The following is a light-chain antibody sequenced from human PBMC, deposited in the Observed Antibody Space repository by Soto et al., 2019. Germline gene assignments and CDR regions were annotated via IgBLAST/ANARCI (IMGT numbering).Light chain of an antibody. CDR3: QQYNSYSST. CDR1: KSISNW. J-gene: IGKJ5*01. Sequence: DSPSTKSPTRLSVSAGNKVTITCLASKSISNWLAWYQQKPGKAPKLLIYDASTLESGVPSRFSGSGSGTEYTLTISSLQPDDFATYYCQQYNSYSSTLGQGTRLAIK. CDR2: DAS. V-gene: IGKV1-5*01.